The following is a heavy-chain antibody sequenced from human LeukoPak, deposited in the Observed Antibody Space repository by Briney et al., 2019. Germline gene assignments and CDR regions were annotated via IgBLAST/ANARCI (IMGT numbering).Heavy chain of an antibody. V-gene: IGHV3-30*02. CDR3: AGPSSSGVGY. CDR2: IRYDGGNK. CDR1: GFTFSNYG. Sequence: GGSLRLSCAASGFTFSNYGMHWVRQAPGKGLEWVAFIRYDGGNKHYADSVKGRFTISRDNSKNILYVQMNRLRVEDTAVYYCAGPSSSGVGYWGQGTLVTVSS. D-gene: IGHD6-6*01. J-gene: IGHJ4*02.